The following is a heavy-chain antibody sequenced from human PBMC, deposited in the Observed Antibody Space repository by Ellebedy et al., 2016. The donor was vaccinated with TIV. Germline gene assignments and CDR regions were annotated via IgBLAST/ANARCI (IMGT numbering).Heavy chain of an antibody. Sequence: SETLSLTXAVSGGSISSGGYSWSWIRQPPGKGLEWIGYIYHSGSTYYNPSLKSRVTISVDRSKNQFSLKLSSVIAADTAVYYCARGVPFWDLAGCYFDYWGQGTLVTVSS. J-gene: IGHJ4*02. CDR1: GGSISSGGYS. CDR3: ARGVPFWDLAGCYFDY. CDR2: IYHSGST. D-gene: IGHD3-3*01. V-gene: IGHV4-30-2*01.